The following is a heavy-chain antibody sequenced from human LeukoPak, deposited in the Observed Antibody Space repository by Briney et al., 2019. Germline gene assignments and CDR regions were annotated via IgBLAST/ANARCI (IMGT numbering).Heavy chain of an antibody. Sequence: ASVKVSCKASGYTVTSYDINWVRQATGQGLEWMGWMNPNSGNTGYAQRFQGRVTMTRNTSISTAYMELSSLRSEDTAVYYCARVGIAARPIYYYYYMDVWGKGTTVTVSS. CDR2: MNPNSGNT. J-gene: IGHJ6*03. CDR3: ARVGIAARPIYYYYYMDV. CDR1: GYTVTSYD. D-gene: IGHD6-6*01. V-gene: IGHV1-8*01.